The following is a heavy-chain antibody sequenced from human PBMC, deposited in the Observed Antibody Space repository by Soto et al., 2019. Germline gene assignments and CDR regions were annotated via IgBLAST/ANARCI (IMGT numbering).Heavy chain of an antibody. V-gene: IGHV3-23*01. CDR1: GFTFSSYA. J-gene: IGHJ6*03. CDR2: ISGSGGST. D-gene: IGHD3-16*01. Sequence: GGSLRLSYAASGFTFSSYAMSWVRQAPGKGLEWVSAISGSGGSTYYADSVKGRFTISRDNSKNTLYLQMNSLRAEDTAVYYCAKGFGGVYYMDVWGKGTTVTVSS. CDR3: AKGFGGVYYMDV.